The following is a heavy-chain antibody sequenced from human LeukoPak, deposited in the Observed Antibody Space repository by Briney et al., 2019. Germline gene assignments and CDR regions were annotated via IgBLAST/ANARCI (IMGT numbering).Heavy chain of an antibody. CDR2: VSGGGGVT. Sequence: GGSLRLSXAASGFTFANYALTWVRQAPGKGLEWVSTVSGGGGVTYYAGSVKGRFTISRDNSKNTLYLQMNSLRAEDTALYYCAIDDLMDSVSTVRNWFDTWGQGTLVTVSS. J-gene: IGHJ5*02. V-gene: IGHV3-23*01. CDR3: AIDDLMDSVSTVRNWFDT. CDR1: GFTFANYA. D-gene: IGHD5/OR15-5a*01.